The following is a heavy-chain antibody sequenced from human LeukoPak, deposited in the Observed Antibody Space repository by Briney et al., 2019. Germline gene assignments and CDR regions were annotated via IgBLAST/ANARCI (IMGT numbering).Heavy chain of an antibody. CDR2: IKQDGSEK. J-gene: IGHJ4*02. Sequence: PGGSLRLSCAASGLTFSSYAMSWVRQAPGKGLEWVANIKQDGSEKYYVDSVKGRFTISRDNAKNSLYLQMNSLRAEDTAVYYCARDSRSSYYYDSSGYYVDYWGQGTLVTVSS. CDR1: GLTFSSYA. D-gene: IGHD3-22*01. V-gene: IGHV3-7*01. CDR3: ARDSRSSYYYDSSGYYVDY.